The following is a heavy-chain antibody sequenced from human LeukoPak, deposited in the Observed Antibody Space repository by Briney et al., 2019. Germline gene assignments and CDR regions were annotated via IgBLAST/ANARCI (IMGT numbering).Heavy chain of an antibody. CDR2: IHYSGST. CDR1: GGSLSSSSYY. J-gene: IGHJ1*01. D-gene: IGHD6-25*01. Sequence: SETLSLTCTVSGGSLSSSSYYWGWIRQPPGKGLEWIGSIHYSGSTYYNPSLKSRVTISVHTSKNQFSLKLSSVTAADTAAYYCARHFRGFFAAAAAEYFQHWGQGTLVTVSS. V-gene: IGHV4-39*01. CDR3: ARHFRGFFAAAAAEYFQH.